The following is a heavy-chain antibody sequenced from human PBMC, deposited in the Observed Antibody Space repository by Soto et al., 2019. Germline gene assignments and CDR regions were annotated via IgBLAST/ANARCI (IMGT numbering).Heavy chain of an antibody. CDR2: ISGSGGNT. CDR1: GVTFSSYA. D-gene: IGHD6-6*01. J-gene: IGHJ4*02. CDR3: AKSITARPFDY. Sequence: EVQLLESGGGLVQPGGYLRISCTASGVTFSSYAMSWVRQAPGKGLEWVSAISGSGGNTYYADSVKGRFTISRDNSKNTLYLQMNSLRAEDTAVYYCAKSITARPFDYWGQGALVTVSS. V-gene: IGHV3-23*01.